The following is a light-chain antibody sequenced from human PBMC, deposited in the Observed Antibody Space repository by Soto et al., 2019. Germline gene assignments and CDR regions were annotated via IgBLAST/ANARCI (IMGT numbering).Light chain of an antibody. CDR2: GAS. J-gene: IGKJ2*01. CDR3: QQYCSSPPFRVP. CDR1: QSVSSGY. Sequence: EIVLTQSPGTLSLSPGERATLSCRASQSVSSGYLAWYQQKPGPGQAPRLLIYGASSRATGIPDRFSGSGSGTDFTLTISRLEPEDFAVYYCQQYCSSPPFRVPFGQGTKLEIK. V-gene: IGKV3-20*01.